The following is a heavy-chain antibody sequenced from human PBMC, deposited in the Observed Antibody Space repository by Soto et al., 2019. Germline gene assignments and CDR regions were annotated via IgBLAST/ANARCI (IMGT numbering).Heavy chain of an antibody. D-gene: IGHD1-26*01. CDR3: ARARVRPTTTGWLDP. Sequence: SVKVSCKASGCTFSRYAISWVRQAPGQGLEWMGGIIPIFGTANYAQKFQGRVTITADESTSTAYMELSSLRFEDTAVYYCARARVRPTTTGWLDPWGQGTLVTVSS. V-gene: IGHV1-69*13. J-gene: IGHJ5*02. CDR2: IIPIFGTA. CDR1: GCTFSRYA.